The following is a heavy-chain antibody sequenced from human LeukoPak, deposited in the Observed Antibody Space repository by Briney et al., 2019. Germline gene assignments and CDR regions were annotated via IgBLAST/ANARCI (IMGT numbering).Heavy chain of an antibody. Sequence: SVKVSCKTSGGAFSSYDISWLRQAPGQGLEWMGGITPIFGTANYAQKFQGRVTITAVESMSTAYMELSSLRPGDTAVYYCARGWLAETTVVTPYNYWGQGTLVTVSS. J-gene: IGHJ4*02. CDR3: ARGWLAETTVVTPYNY. CDR2: ITPIFGTA. V-gene: IGHV1-69*13. D-gene: IGHD4-23*01. CDR1: GGAFSSYD.